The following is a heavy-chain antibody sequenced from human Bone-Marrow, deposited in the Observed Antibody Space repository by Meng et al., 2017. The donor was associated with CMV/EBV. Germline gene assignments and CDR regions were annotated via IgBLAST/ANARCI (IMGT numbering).Heavy chain of an antibody. CDR1: GGSISSSSYY. D-gene: IGHD5-24*01. CDR3: ARRGVEVNFDY. Sequence: GSLRLSCTVSGGSISSSSYYWGWIRRPPGKGLEWIGSIYYSGSTYYNPSLKSRVTISVDTSKNQFSLKLSSVTAADTAVYYCARRGVEVNFDYWGQGTLVTVYS. J-gene: IGHJ4*02. V-gene: IGHV4-39*01. CDR2: IYYSGST.